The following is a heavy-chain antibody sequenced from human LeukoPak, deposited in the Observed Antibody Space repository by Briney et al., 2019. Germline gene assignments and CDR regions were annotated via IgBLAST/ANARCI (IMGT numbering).Heavy chain of an antibody. V-gene: IGHV3-7*03. CDR3: ARAYTYCGGDCYYFGY. CDR1: GFTFSSYW. CDR2: IKQDGSEK. Sequence: GGSLRLSCAASGFTFSSYWMSWVRQAPGKGLEWVANIKQDGSEKYYVDSVKGRFAISRDNAKNSLYLQMNSLRAEDTAVYYCARAYTYCGGDCYYFGYWGQGTLVTVSS. D-gene: IGHD2-21*02. J-gene: IGHJ4*02.